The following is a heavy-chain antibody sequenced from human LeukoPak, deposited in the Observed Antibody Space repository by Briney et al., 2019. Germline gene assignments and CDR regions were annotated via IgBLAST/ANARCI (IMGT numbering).Heavy chain of an antibody. Sequence: SETLSLTCTVSGGSITSYYWSWIRQPAGKGLEWIGRVYTSGSTSYNPSLKSRVSISVDTSRNQFSLKLSSVTAADTAVYYCATDGYYYYYMDVWGKGTAVTVSS. CDR1: GGSITSYY. J-gene: IGHJ6*03. V-gene: IGHV4-4*07. CDR2: VYTSGST. CDR3: ATDGYYYYYMDV.